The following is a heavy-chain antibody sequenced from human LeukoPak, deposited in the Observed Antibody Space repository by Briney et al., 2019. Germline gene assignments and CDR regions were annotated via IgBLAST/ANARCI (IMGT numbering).Heavy chain of an antibody. CDR1: GYTFISHD. V-gene: IGHV1-18*01. J-gene: IGHJ6*03. D-gene: IGHD1-14*01. CDR3: AREGIYMDV. Sequence: GASVKVSCKASGYTFISHDINWVRQAPGQGLEWMGWISGNTGNIYYAEKFQGRVTMTADTITRTAYMELRSLRVDDTAVYYCAREGIYMDVWGKGTTVTVSS. CDR2: ISGNTGNI.